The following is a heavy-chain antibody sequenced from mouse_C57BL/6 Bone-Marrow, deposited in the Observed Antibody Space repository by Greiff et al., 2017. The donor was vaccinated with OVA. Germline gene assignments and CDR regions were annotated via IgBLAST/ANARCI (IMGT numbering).Heavy chain of an antibody. CDR2: ISYDGSN. CDR3: ASWEFAY. V-gene: IGHV3-6*01. Sequence: EVKLVESGPGLVKPSQSLSLTCSVTGYSITSGYYWNWIRQFPGNKLEWMGYISYDGSNNYNPSLKNRISITRDTSKNQFFLKLNSVTTEDTATYYCASWEFAYWGQGTLVTVSA. J-gene: IGHJ3*01. D-gene: IGHD4-1*01. CDR1: GYSITSGYY.